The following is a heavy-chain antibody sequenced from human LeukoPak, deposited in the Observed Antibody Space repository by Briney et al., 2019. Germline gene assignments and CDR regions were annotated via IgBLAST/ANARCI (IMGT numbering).Heavy chain of an antibody. CDR2: IYYSGST. V-gene: IGHV4-59*01. CDR3: ARAALTMGATNFDY. J-gene: IGHJ4*02. Sequence: SETLSLTCTVSGGSISTYYWSWIRQPPAKGLEWIGYIYYSGSTNHNPSLTSRLTISMDASKNQFSLKLSSVTAADTAVYYCARAALTMGATNFDYWGQGTLVTVSS. CDR1: GGSISTYY. D-gene: IGHD1-26*01.